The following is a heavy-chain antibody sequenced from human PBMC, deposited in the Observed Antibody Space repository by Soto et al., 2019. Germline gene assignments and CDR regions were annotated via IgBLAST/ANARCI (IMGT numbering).Heavy chain of an antibody. Sequence: QVQLVQSGAEVKKPGSSVKVSCKASGGTFSSYAISWVRQAPGQGLEWMGGIIPIFGTANYAQKFQGRVTITADESTRTAYMELSSLRSEDTAVYYCARDLDYYDSSGYYFRGAFDIWGQGTMVTVSS. D-gene: IGHD3-22*01. CDR2: IIPIFGTA. V-gene: IGHV1-69*01. J-gene: IGHJ3*02. CDR1: GGTFSSYA. CDR3: ARDLDYYDSSGYYFRGAFDI.